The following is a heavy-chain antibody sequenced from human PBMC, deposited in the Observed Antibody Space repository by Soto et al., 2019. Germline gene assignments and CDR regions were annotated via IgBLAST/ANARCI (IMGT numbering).Heavy chain of an antibody. CDR2: ISYDGSDK. CDR3: ARTMLRITMIVVVIQPALGAFDI. J-gene: IGHJ3*02. V-gene: IGHV3-30-3*01. Sequence: QAGGSLRLSCAASGFTFSSYAMHWVRQAPGKGLEWVAVISYDGSDKYYADSVKGRFTISRDNSKNTLYLQMNSLRAEDTAVYYCARTMLRITMIVVVIQPALGAFDIWGQGTMVTVSS. D-gene: IGHD3-22*01. CDR1: GFTFSSYA.